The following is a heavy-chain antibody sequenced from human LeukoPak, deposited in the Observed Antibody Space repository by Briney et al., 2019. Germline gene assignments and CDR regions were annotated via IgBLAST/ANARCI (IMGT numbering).Heavy chain of an antibody. CDR1: GGSISSYY. CDR3: ARFWVGTYYYDSSGYYAFDY. V-gene: IGHV4-59*12. CDR2: IYYSGST. J-gene: IGHJ4*02. Sequence: SETLSLTCTVSGGSISSYYWSWIRQPPGKGLEWIGYIYYSGSTNYNPSLKSRVTISVDTSKNQFSLKLSSVTAADTAVYYCARFWVGTYYYDSSGYYAFDYWGQGTLVTVSS. D-gene: IGHD3-22*01.